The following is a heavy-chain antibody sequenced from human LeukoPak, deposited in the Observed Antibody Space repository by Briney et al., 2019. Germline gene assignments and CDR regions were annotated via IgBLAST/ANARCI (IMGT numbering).Heavy chain of an antibody. J-gene: IGHJ4*02. D-gene: IGHD2-2*01. CDR2: IRYDGSNK. CDR3: AKGGSSTSCSMCDFDY. V-gene: IGHV3-30*02. CDR1: GFTFSSYW. Sequence: PGGSLRLSCAASGFTFSSYWMSWVRQAPGKGLEWVAFIRYDGSNKYYADSVKGRFTISRDNSKNTLYLQMNSLRAEDTAVYYCAKGGSSTSCSMCDFDYWGQGTLVTVSS.